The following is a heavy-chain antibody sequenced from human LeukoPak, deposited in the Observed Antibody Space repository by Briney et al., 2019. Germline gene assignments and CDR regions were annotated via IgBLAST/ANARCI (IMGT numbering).Heavy chain of an antibody. D-gene: IGHD6-19*01. Sequence: GGSLRLSCAASGFTVSSNYMSWVRQAPGKGLEWVSVIYSGGSTYYADSVKGRFTISRDNAKNSLYLQMNSLRAEDTAVYYCARDRVAVAAYDAFDIWGQGTMVTVSS. CDR1: GFTVSSNY. CDR3: ARDRVAVAAYDAFDI. J-gene: IGHJ3*02. V-gene: IGHV3-53*01. CDR2: IYSGGST.